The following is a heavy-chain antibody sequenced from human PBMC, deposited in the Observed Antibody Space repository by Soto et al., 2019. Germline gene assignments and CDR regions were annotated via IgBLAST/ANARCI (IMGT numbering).Heavy chain of an antibody. D-gene: IGHD6-19*01. CDR2: ISAYNGNT. CDR1: GYTFTSYF. V-gene: IGHV1-18*04. J-gene: IGHJ3*02. CDR3: ARDLYYSSGRYFDHDAFDI. Sequence: ASVEDSFKASGYTFTSYFISWVRQAPGQGLEWMGWISAYNGNTNYAQKLQGRVTMTTDTSTSTVYMELGSLRSDDTAVYYCARDLYYSSGRYFDHDAFDIWGQGTVITVSS.